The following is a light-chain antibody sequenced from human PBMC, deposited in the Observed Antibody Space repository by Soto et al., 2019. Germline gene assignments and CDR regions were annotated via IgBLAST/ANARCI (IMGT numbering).Light chain of an antibody. CDR2: AAS. CDR1: QSVSSN. V-gene: IGKV3-15*01. Sequence: ELVMTQSPATLSVSPGERVTLSCRASQSVSSNLAWYQQKPGHAPRLLIYAASTRATAIPARFSGSGSGTDFTLTISSLQSEDFAVYYCQQYNSWPWTFGQGTKVEIK. J-gene: IGKJ1*01. CDR3: QQYNSWPWT.